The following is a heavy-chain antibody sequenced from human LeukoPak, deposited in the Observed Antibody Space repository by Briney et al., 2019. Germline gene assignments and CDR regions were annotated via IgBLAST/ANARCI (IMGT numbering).Heavy chain of an antibody. CDR2: INPNSGGT. Sequence: ASVKVSCKASGYTFTGYYMHWVRQAPGQGLEWMGWINPNSGGTNYAQKFQGRVTMTRDTSISTAYMELSRLRSDDTAVYYCARDGVVAAYRYYYYYYMDVWGKGTTVTISS. D-gene: IGHD2-15*01. CDR3: ARDGVVAAYRYYYYYYMDV. J-gene: IGHJ6*03. V-gene: IGHV1-2*02. CDR1: GYTFTGYY.